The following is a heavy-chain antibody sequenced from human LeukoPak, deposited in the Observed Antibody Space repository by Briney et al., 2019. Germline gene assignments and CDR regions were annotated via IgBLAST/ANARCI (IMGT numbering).Heavy chain of an antibody. Sequence: SETLSLTCTVSGGSISSYYWSWIRQPPGKGLEWIGYMYYSGSTNYNPSLKSRVTISVDTSKNQFSLKLSSVTAADTAVYYCARARGWELPKNYYYYGMDVWGQGTTVTVSS. J-gene: IGHJ6*02. D-gene: IGHD1-26*01. V-gene: IGHV4-59*12. CDR1: GGSISSYY. CDR3: ARARGWELPKNYYYYGMDV. CDR2: MYYSGST.